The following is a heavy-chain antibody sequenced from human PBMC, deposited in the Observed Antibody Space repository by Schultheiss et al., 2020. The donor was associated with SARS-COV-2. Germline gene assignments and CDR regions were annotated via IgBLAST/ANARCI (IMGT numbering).Heavy chain of an antibody. CDR2: IYYSGST. CDR1: GGSIYSYY. Sequence: SETLSLTCTVSGGSIYSYYWSWIRQPPGKGLEWIGYIYYSGSTYYNPSLKSRVTISVDTSKNQFSLKLSSVTAADTAVYYCARIRLYSSSSYPWGQGTLGTVSS. D-gene: IGHD6-6*01. CDR3: ARIRLYSSSSYP. J-gene: IGHJ5*02. V-gene: IGHV4-59*12.